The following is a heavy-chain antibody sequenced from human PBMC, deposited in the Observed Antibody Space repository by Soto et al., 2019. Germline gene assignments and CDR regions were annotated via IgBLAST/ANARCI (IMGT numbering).Heavy chain of an antibody. V-gene: IGHV1-3*01. CDR2: INAGNGNT. CDR1: GYTFTSYA. CDR3: ARDRGCCSGGSCYYRYYFDY. J-gene: IGHJ4*02. Sequence: ASVKVSCKASGYTFTSYAMHWVRQAPGHRLEWMGWINAGNGNTKYSQKLQGRVTITRDTSASTAYMELSSLRSEDTAVYFCARDRGCCSGGSCYYRYYFDYWGQGTLVAVSS. D-gene: IGHD2-15*01.